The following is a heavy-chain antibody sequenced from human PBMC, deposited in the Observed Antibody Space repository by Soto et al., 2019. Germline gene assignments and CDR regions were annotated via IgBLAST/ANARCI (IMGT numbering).Heavy chain of an antibody. V-gene: IGHV4-59*08. J-gene: IGHJ6*03. Sequence: PSETLSLTCTVSGGSISSYYWSWIRQPPGKGLEWIGYIYYSGSTNYNPSLKSRVTISVDTSKNQFSLKLSSVTAADTAVYYCARLDGDYFGSYYYSTVVPGKATTVTGSS. D-gene: IGHD4-17*01. CDR3: ARLDGDYFGSYYYSTVV. CDR1: GGSISSYY. CDR2: IYYSGST.